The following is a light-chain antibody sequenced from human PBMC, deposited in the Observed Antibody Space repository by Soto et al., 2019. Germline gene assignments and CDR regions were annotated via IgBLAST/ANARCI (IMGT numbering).Light chain of an antibody. CDR1: QSISRW. Sequence: DIEMTQSRATLSTCVGDRVTISCRSSQSISRWLAWYQQKPGKAPKILISDASILENGVPSRFSGTGSGTEFTLTISNLQPDDFATYFCQQYNSFSLITFGQGTRLEIK. CDR3: QQYNSFSLIT. CDR2: DAS. J-gene: IGKJ5*01. V-gene: IGKV1-5*01.